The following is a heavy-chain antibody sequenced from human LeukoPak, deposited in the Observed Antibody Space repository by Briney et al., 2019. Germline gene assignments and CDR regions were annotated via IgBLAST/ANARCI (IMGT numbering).Heavy chain of an antibody. J-gene: IGHJ4*02. CDR1: GFTFSGYS. CDR2: FGTRSTSI. D-gene: IGHD6-6*01. V-gene: IGHV3-21*04. Sequence: GGSLGLSCTASGFTFSGYSMNWIRQAPGKGLEWVSSFGTRSTSIYHAGSVKGRFAISRDNAKNSLYLQMNSLRAEDTAVYYCAKCSSSDYFDYWGQGTLVTVSS. CDR3: AKCSSSDYFDY.